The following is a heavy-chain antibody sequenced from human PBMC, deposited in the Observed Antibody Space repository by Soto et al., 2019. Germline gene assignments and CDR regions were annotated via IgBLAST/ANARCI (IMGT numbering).Heavy chain of an antibody. J-gene: IGHJ4*01. CDR3: ARDWYYDSSGYYFRGYYFDY. CDR1: GYPFTGYG. CDR2: ISAYNGNT. D-gene: IGHD3-22*01. V-gene: IGHV1-18*01. Sequence: ASVKVSCKPFGYPFTGYGISWVRQAPGQGLEWMGWISAYNGNTNYAQKLQGRVTMTTDTSTSTAYMELRSLRSDDTAVYYCARDWYYDSSGYYFRGYYFDYWG.